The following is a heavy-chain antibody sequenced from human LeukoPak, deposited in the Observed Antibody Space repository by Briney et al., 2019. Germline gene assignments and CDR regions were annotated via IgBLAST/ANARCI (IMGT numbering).Heavy chain of an antibody. V-gene: IGHV1-2*06. CDR2: INPNSGDT. Sequence: GASVKVSRKASGGTFSSYAISWVRQAPGQGLEWMGRINPNSGDTNNAQKFQGRVTMTRDTSISTAYMDLSRLTSDDTAVYYCARDYCSSTSCLFDYWGQGTLVTVSS. D-gene: IGHD2-2*01. J-gene: IGHJ4*02. CDR3: ARDYCSSTSCLFDY. CDR1: GGTFSSYA.